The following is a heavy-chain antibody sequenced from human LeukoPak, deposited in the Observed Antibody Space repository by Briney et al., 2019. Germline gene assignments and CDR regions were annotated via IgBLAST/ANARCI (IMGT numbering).Heavy chain of an antibody. V-gene: IGHV1-18*01. CDR3: ARVVAEYYYYGMDV. CDR2: ISAYNGNT. D-gene: IGHD2-15*01. CDR1: GYTFTSYG. J-gene: IGHJ6*02. Sequence: GASVKVSCKASGYTFTSYGINWVRQAPGQGLEWMGWISAYNGNTNYAQKLQGRVTMTTDTSTSTAYMELRSLRSDDTAVYYCARVVAEYYYYGMDVWGQGTTVTVSS.